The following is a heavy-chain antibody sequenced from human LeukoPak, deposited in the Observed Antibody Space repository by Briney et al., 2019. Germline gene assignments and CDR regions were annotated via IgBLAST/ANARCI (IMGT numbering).Heavy chain of an antibody. CDR3: ERDESYCSSNSCDYYYMDF. D-gene: IGHD2-2*01. J-gene: IGHJ6*03. Sequence: PGGSLRLSCAASGLTFRSYWMAWVRKAPGKGLEWVANLKPDGSERYYVDSVKGRVTASRDNATNSLYLQMNSMRADDTAVYYCERDESYCSSNSCDYYYMDFWGKGTTVTVAS. V-gene: IGHV3-7*01. CDR1: GLTFRSYW. CDR2: LKPDGSER.